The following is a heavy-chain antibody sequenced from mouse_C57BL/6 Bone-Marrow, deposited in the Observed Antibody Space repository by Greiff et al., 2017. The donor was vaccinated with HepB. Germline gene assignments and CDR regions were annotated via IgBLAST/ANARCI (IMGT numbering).Heavy chain of an antibody. J-gene: IGHJ2*01. V-gene: IGHV1-55*01. D-gene: IGHD1-1*02. Sequence: QVQLQQPGAELVKPGASVKMSCKASGYTFTSYWITWVKQRPGQGLEWIGDIYPGSGSTNYNEKFKSTATLTVDTSSSTAYTQLSSLTSEDSAVYYCARAGGYPYYFDYWGQGTTLTVSS. CDR3: ARAGGYPYYFDY. CDR1: GYTFTSYW. CDR2: IYPGSGST.